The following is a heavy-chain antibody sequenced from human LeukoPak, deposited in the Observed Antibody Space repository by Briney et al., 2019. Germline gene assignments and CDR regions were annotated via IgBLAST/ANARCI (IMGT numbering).Heavy chain of an antibody. D-gene: IGHD3-22*01. V-gene: IGHV4-30-4*01. Sequence: SETLSLTCTVSGGSISSGDYYWSWIRQPPGKGLEWIGYIYYSGSTYYNPSLKSRVTISVDTSKNQFSLKLSSVTAADTAVYYCARGDYDSSGYYFWFDPWGQGTLVIVSS. CDR2: IYYSGST. J-gene: IGHJ5*02. CDR3: ARGDYDSSGYYFWFDP. CDR1: GGSISSGDYY.